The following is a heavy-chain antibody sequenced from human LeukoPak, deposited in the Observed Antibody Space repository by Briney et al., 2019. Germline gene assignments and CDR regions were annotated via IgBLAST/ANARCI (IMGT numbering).Heavy chain of an antibody. J-gene: IGHJ6*02. D-gene: IGHD2-2*01. CDR3: ARDTVVPAAPPGYYGMDV. V-gene: IGHV3-53*01. CDR1: GFTVSSNY. Sequence: PGGSLRLSCAASGFTVSSNYMSWVRQAPGKGLEWVSVIYSGGSTYYADSVKGRFTISRDNSKNTLYLQMNSLRAEDTAVYYCARDTVVPAAPPGYYGMDVWGQGTTVTVSS. CDR2: IYSGGST.